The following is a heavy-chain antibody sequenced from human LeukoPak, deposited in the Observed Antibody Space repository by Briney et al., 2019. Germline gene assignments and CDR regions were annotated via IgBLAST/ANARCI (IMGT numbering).Heavy chain of an antibody. CDR3: ARYSSSGPHDAFDI. Sequence: PGGSLRLSCAASGFTFSDYYMSWIRQAPGKGLEWVSYISSSGSTIYYADSVKGRFTISRDNAKNSLYLQMNSLRAEDTAVYYCARYSSSGPHDAFDIWGQGTMVTVSS. CDR2: ISSSGSTI. J-gene: IGHJ3*02. D-gene: IGHD6-13*01. V-gene: IGHV3-11*04. CDR1: GFTFSDYY.